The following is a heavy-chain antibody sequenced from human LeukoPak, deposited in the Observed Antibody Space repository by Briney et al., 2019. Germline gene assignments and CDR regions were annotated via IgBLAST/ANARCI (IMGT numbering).Heavy chain of an antibody. CDR2: INHSGST. Sequence: PSETLSLTCAVYGGSFSGYYWSWIRQPPGKGLEWIGEINHSGSTNYNPSLKSRVTISVDTSKNQFSLKLSSVTAADTAVYYCARGGWSTSSNDAFDIWGQGTMVTVSS. J-gene: IGHJ3*02. CDR3: ARGGWSTSSNDAFDI. V-gene: IGHV4-34*01. D-gene: IGHD2-2*01. CDR1: GGSFSGYY.